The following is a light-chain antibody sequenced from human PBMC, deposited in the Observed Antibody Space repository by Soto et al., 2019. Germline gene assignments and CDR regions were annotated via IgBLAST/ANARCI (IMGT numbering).Light chain of an antibody. CDR2: LEGSGSY. J-gene: IGLJ3*02. CDR3: ETWDSNTLYWV. CDR1: SGHSSYI. Sequence: QPVLTQSSSASASLGSSVKLTCTLSSGHSSYIIAWHQQQPGKAPRYLMKLEGSGSYNKGSGVPDRFSGSSSGADRYLTISNLQSEDEADYYCETWDSNTLYWVFGGGTKVTVL. V-gene: IGLV4-60*03.